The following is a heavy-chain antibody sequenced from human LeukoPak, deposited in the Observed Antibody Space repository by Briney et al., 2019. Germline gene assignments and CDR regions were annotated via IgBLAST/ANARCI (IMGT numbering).Heavy chain of an antibody. D-gene: IGHD3-10*01. CDR2: MNPNSGNT. V-gene: IGHV1-8*01. J-gene: IGHJ4*02. Sequence: GASVKVSCKASGYTFTSYDINWVRQATGQGLEWMGWMNPNSGNTGYAQKFQGRVTMTRNTSISTAYMELSSLRSEDTAVYYCARARDGSGSYYNQQRYYFDYWGQGTLVTVSS. CDR1: GYTFTSYD. CDR3: ARARDGSGSYYNQQRYYFDY.